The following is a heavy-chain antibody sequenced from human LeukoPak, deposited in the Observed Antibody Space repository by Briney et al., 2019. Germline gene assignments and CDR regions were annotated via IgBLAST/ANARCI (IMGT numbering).Heavy chain of an antibody. Sequence: PGGSLRLSCAASGFTFSSYSMNWVRQAPGKGLEWVSSISSSSSYIYYADSVKGRFTISRDNAKNSLYLQMNSLRAEDSAVYYCARSKQLVPGLGYWGQGTLATVSS. CDR2: ISSSSSYI. J-gene: IGHJ4*02. CDR1: GFTFSSYS. CDR3: ARSKQLVPGLGY. V-gene: IGHV3-21*01. D-gene: IGHD6-6*01.